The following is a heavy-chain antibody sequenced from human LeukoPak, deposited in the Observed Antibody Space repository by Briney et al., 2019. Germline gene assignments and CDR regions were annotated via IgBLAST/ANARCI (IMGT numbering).Heavy chain of an antibody. J-gene: IGHJ4*02. CDR3: ARRIYCSSTSCFDY. CDR1: GYTFTSYG. Sequence: ASVKVSCKASGYTFTSYGISLVRRAPGQGLEWMGWISAYNGNTNYAQKLQGRVTMTTDTSTSTAYMELRSLRSDDTAVYYCARRIYCSSTSCFDYWGQGTLVTVSS. D-gene: IGHD2-2*01. V-gene: IGHV1-18*01. CDR2: ISAYNGNT.